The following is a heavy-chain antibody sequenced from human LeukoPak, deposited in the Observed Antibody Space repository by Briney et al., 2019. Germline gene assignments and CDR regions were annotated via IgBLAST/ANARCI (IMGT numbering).Heavy chain of an antibody. CDR2: IRYDGSHK. J-gene: IGHJ4*02. CDR3: AKVDSIQLWLPVY. V-gene: IGHV3-30*02. Sequence: GXSLRLSCAASGFTFSSYDMHWVRQAPGKGMEWVAFIRYDGSHKYYADSVKGRFTISRENSKNTLYLQMNSLRAEDTAVYYCAKVDSIQLWLPVYWGQGTLVTVSS. CDR1: GFTFSSYD. D-gene: IGHD5-18*01.